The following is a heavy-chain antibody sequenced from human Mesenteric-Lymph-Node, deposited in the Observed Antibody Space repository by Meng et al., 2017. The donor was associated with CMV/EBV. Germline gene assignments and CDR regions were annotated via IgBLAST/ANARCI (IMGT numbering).Heavy chain of an antibody. CDR2: MYYSGTT. J-gene: IGHJ5*02. V-gene: IGHV4-39*07. Sequence: SETLSLICTVSGDSISSGVYYWGWIRQPPGKGLEWIGSMYYSGTTYYNPSLKSRVTISVDTSKNQLSLKLTYVTAADTAMYYCARDRVVVVPAASYNCFDPWGQGTLVTVSS. CDR1: GDSISSGVYY. CDR3: ARDRVVVVPAASYNCFDP. D-gene: IGHD2-2*01.